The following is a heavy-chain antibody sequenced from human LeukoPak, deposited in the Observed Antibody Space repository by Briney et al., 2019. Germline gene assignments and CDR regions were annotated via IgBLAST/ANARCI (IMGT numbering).Heavy chain of an antibody. CDR1: GFTFSSYS. CDR2: ISSSSSYI. V-gene: IGHV3-21*01. J-gene: IGHJ4*02. CDR3: ARATGDHYDFWSGQVLGY. D-gene: IGHD3-3*01. Sequence: GGSLRLSCAASGFTFSSYSVNWVRQAPGKGLEWVSSISSSSSYIYYADSVKGRLTISRDNAKNSLYLQMNSLRAEDTAVYYCARATGDHYDFWSGQVLGYWGQGTLVTVSS.